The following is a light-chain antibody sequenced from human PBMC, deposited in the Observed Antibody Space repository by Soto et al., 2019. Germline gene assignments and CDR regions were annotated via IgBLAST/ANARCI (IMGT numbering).Light chain of an antibody. CDR1: QSVSSSY. CDR2: DAS. V-gene: IGKV3-20*01. CDR3: QQYGSSPPT. J-gene: IGKJ1*01. Sequence: EIVLTQSPGTLSLSPGERASLSCRASQSVSSSYLAWYQQIPGQAPRLLINDASRRATGIPDRFSGSGSGTDFTLTISSLEPEDFGVYYCQQYGSSPPTFGQGTKVEIK.